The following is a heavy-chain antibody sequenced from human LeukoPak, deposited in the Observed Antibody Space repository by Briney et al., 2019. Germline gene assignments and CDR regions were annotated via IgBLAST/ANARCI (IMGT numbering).Heavy chain of an antibody. CDR3: ARGRAGTAAAGFDY. CDR2: ISFDGANK. V-gene: IGHV3-30*04. J-gene: IGHJ4*02. CDR1: GFTFSMSS. D-gene: IGHD6-13*01. Sequence: GGSLRLSCAASGFTFSMSSMHWVRLAPGKGLEWLAGISFDGANKFSGDSVKGRFSISRDNSKNTLYLQMNSLRLDDTAVYFCARGRAGTAAAGFDYWGQGTLVTVSS.